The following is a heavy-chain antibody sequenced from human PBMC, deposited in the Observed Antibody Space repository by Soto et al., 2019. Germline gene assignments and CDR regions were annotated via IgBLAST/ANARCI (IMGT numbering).Heavy chain of an antibody. V-gene: IGHV4-34*01. CDR3: ARGSRQTPRGYSYGYGY. Sequence: SEPLSLTCAVYGGSFSYYCWVWIRQPPGKGLEYMGEINHSGSTNYNPSLKSRVTISVDTSKNQFYLKLSSVTAADTAVYYCARGSRQTPRGYSYGYGYWGQGNLVPVSS. CDR1: GGSFSYYC. J-gene: IGHJ4*02. CDR2: INHSGST. D-gene: IGHD5-18*01.